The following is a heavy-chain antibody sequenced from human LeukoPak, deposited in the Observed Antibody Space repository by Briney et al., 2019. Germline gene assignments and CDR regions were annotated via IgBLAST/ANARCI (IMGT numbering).Heavy chain of an antibody. CDR1: GYTFTSYD. J-gene: IGHJ5*02. CDR2: MNPNSGNT. D-gene: IGHD2-2*01. Sequence: GASVKVSCKASGYTFTSYDINWVRQATGQRLEWLGWMNPNSGNTGYAQKFQGRVTITRDTSINTAYMELSNLRSEDTAVYYCARGRPASFDPWGQGTLVTVSS. CDR3: ARGRPASFDP. V-gene: IGHV1-8*03.